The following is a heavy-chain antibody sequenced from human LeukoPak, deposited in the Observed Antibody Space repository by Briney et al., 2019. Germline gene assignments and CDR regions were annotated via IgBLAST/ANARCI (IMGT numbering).Heavy chain of an antibody. CDR3: ARVVTGMGAFDI. CDR2: IYYSGST. J-gene: IGHJ3*02. Sequence: SETLSLTCTVSGGPISGYYWSWIRQPPGKGLEWIGDIYYSGSTNYSPSLKSRVTISVDTSKNQFSLKLSSVTAADTAVYYCARVVTGMGAFDIWGQGTIVTVYS. V-gene: IGHV4-59*08. CDR1: GGPISGYY. D-gene: IGHD3-3*01.